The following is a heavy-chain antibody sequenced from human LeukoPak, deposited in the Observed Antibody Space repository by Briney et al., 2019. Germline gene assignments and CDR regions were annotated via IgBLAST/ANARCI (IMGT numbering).Heavy chain of an antibody. D-gene: IGHD1-26*01. CDR2: IYYSGST. CDR3: ARSATFFYYFDY. Sequence: SGTLSLTCAVSGGFISNINWWSWVRQPPGKGLEWIGSIYYSGSTYYNPSLKSRVTISVDTSKNQFSLKLSSVTAADTAVYYCARSATFFYYFDYWGQGTLVTVSS. CDR1: GGFISNINW. J-gene: IGHJ4*02. V-gene: IGHV4-4*02.